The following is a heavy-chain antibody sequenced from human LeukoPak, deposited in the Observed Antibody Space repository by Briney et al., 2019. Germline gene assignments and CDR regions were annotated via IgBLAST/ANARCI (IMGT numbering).Heavy chain of an antibody. D-gene: IGHD3-10*01. J-gene: IGHJ5*02. CDR1: GFTFSSYW. CDR3: ARGVRYYGSGISSNNWFDP. Sequence: GGSLRLSCAASGFTFSSYWMTWVRQAPGKGLEWVANIREDGSEKYYVDSVKGRFTVSRDNAKNSLYLQVNSLRAEDTAVYYCARGVRYYGSGISSNNWFDPWGQGTLVTVSS. V-gene: IGHV3-7*04. CDR2: IREDGSEK.